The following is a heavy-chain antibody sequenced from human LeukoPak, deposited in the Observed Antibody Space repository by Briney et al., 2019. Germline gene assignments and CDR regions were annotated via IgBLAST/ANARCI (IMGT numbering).Heavy chain of an antibody. D-gene: IGHD6-19*01. V-gene: IGHV4-34*01. CDR3: ARDLWGSGLRWFDP. J-gene: IGHJ5*02. Sequence: SETLSLTCAVYGGSFSGYYWSWIRQPPGKGLEWIGEIYYSGSTNYNPSLKSRVTISVDTSKSQFSLKLSSVTAADTAVYYCARDLWGSGLRWFDPWGQGTLVTVSS. CDR2: IYYSGST. CDR1: GGSFSGYY.